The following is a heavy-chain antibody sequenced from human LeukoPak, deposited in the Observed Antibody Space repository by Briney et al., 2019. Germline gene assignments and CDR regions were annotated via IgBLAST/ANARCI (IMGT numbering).Heavy chain of an antibody. D-gene: IGHD5-24*01. CDR2: INHSGST. CDR1: GGSFSGYY. V-gene: IGHV4-34*01. J-gene: IGHJ4*01. Sequence: SETLSLTCAVYGGSFSGYYWSWIRQPPGKGLEWIGEINHSGSTNYNPSLKSRVTISVDTSKNQFSLKLSSVTAADTAVYYCARAFVEMATRHGSRGFDYWGQGTLVTVSS. CDR3: ARAFVEMATRHGSRGFDY.